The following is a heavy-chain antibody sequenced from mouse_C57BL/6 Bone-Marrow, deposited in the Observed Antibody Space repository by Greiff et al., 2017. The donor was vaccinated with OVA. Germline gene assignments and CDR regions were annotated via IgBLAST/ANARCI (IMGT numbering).Heavy chain of an antibody. CDR1: GYTFTSYG. V-gene: IGHV1-81*01. Sequence: VKLVESGAELARPGASVKLSCKASGYTFTSYGISWVKQRTGQGLEWIGEIYPRSGNTYYNEKFKGKATLTADKSSSTAYMELRSLTSEDSAVYFCARRGSHWYFDVWGTGTTVTVSS. J-gene: IGHJ1*03. CDR3: ARRGSHWYFDV. CDR2: IYPRSGNT.